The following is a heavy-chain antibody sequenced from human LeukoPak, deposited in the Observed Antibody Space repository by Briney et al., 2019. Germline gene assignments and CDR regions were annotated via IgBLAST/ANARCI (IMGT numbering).Heavy chain of an antibody. CDR2: ISNDGSNK. V-gene: IGHV3-30*18. J-gene: IGHJ4*02. CDR3: AKGPKGWLQESLDD. CDR1: GFTFSSYG. Sequence: GRSLRLSCAASGFTFSSYGMHWVRQAPGKGLEWVAVISNDGSNKYYADSVKGRFTISRDNSKNTLYLQMSSVRAEETAVYYCAKGPKGWLQESLDDWGQGTLVTVSS. D-gene: IGHD5-24*01.